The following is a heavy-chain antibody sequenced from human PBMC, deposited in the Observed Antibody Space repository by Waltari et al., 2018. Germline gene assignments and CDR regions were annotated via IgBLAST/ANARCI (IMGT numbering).Heavy chain of an antibody. D-gene: IGHD5-12*01. V-gene: IGHV3-23*01. J-gene: IGHJ6*02. CDR2: ISSSGDRT. CDR1: GFTFSTSA. CDR3: ATDPWNSGQPYGMDV. Sequence: EVQLLQSGGGLVQPGGSLRLSCTASGFTFSTSAMSWVRQAPGKGREWISPISSSGDRTYYADSVKGRFTISRDNVMNTLYLQMNSLRAEDTAVYYCATDPWNSGQPYGMDVWGQGTTVTVSS.